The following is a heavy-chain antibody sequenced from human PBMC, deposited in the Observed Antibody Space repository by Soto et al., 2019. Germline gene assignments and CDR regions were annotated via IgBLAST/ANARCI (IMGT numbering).Heavy chain of an antibody. CDR1: GFIVSSNQ. CDR2: IYSGHTT. Sequence: EVQLVESGGGLIQPGGSLRLSCVASGFIVSSNQMSWVRQAPGKGLEWVSVIYSGHTTYYADSVEGRFTISRDDSKNTLYLQMNSLRVEDTAVYYCVRGPSDHKLRLVEWPYGDYSGQGALVTVSS. D-gene: IGHD3-3*01. CDR3: VRGPSDHKLRLVEWPYGDY. J-gene: IGHJ4*02. V-gene: IGHV3-53*01.